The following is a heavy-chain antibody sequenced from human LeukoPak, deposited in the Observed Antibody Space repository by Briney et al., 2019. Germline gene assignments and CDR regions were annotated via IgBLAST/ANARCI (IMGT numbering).Heavy chain of an antibody. D-gene: IGHD6-19*01. J-gene: IGHJ4*02. CDR3: ARDFGIAVAGYFDY. V-gene: IGHV1-18*01. CDR1: GYTFTSYG. CDR2: ISAYNGNT. Sequence: ASVKVSCKASGYTFTSYGISWVRQAPGQGLEWMGWISAYNGNTNYAQKLQGRVTMTTDTSTSTAYMELRSLRSDDTAVYYCARDFGIAVAGYFDYWGQGTLVTVSS.